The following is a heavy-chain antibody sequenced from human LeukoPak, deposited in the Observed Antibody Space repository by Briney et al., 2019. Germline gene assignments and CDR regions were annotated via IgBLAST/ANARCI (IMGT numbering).Heavy chain of an antibody. D-gene: IGHD3-9*01. Sequence: SQTLSLTCAISGGSVSSDSAAWSWIRQSPSRGLEWLGRTYYRSRWHLDYAVSVESRITITPDTSKNQFSLQLNSVTPEDTAVYYCARGRYFDWYDYWGQGTLVTVSS. J-gene: IGHJ4*02. CDR2: TYYRSRWHL. CDR3: ARGRYFDWYDY. CDR1: GGSVSSDSAA. V-gene: IGHV6-1*01.